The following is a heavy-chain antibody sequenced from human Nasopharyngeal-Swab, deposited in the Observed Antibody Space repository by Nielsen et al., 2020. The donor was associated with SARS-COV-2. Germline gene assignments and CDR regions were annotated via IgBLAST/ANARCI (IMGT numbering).Heavy chain of an antibody. J-gene: IGHJ6*03. D-gene: IGHD4-11*01. CDR1: GFTFSNVW. CDR3: TTLYSNYAFYYYYMDV. Sequence: GESLKISCAASGFTFSNVWMSWVRQAPGKGLEWVGRIKSKTDGGTTDYAAPVKGRFTISRDDSKNTLYLQMNSLKTEDTAVYYCTTLYSNYAFYYYYMDVWGKGTTVTVSS. V-gene: IGHV3-15*01. CDR2: IKSKTDGGTT.